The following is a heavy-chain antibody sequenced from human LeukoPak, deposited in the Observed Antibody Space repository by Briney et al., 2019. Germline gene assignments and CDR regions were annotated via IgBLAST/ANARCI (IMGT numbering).Heavy chain of an antibody. CDR1: GASFSSYY. Sequence: SPTLSLTCAVYGASFSSYYWSWIRQPPGKGLEWIGEINHSGRTNNNPSLKSRLTISADKSKNHVSLKLTSVTAADTAVYYCARAGKATVVSPTLDYWGQGTLVTVSS. CDR2: INHSGRT. D-gene: IGHD4-23*01. J-gene: IGHJ4*02. V-gene: IGHV4-34*01. CDR3: ARAGKATVVSPTLDY.